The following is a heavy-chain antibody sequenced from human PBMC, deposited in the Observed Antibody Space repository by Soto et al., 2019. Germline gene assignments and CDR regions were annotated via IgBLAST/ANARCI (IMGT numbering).Heavy chain of an antibody. CDR2: ISYDGSNK. V-gene: IGHV3-30*18. Sequence: GGSLRLSCAASGFTFSSYGMHWVRQAPGKGLEWVAVISYDGSNKYYADSVKGRFTISRDNSKNTLYLQMNSLRAEDTAVYYCAKDNLVVVPAAIVLPSTRYYYYGMDVWGQGTTVTVSS. J-gene: IGHJ6*02. D-gene: IGHD2-2*01. CDR3: AKDNLVVVPAAIVLPSTRYYYYGMDV. CDR1: GFTFSSYG.